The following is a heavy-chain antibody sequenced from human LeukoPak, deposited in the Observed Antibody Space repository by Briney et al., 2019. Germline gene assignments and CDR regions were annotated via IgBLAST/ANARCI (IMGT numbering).Heavy chain of an antibody. CDR2: INSRGSTS. CDR3: ICVNTAWYCNSDSCLNGTAFAI. Sequence: PGGSLRLSCAASGFTYRTYDMIWVRQAPGQGLEWVSFINSRGSTSFYADSVMGRFTISRDNTKNSVYLQMNNLRAKGTAVYDWICVNTAWYCNSDSCLNGTAFAIWGQGTMVTVSS. J-gene: IGHJ3*02. D-gene: IGHD2-15*01. V-gene: IGHV3-48*03. CDR1: GFTYRTYD.